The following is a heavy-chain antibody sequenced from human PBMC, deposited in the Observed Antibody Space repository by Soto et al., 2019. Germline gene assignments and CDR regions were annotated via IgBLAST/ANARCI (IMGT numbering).Heavy chain of an antibody. CDR1: GGTFSSYA. V-gene: IGHV1-69*13. Sequence: SVKVSCKASGGTFSSYAISWVRQAPGQGLEWMGGIIPIFGTANYAQKFQGRVTITADESTSTAYMELSSLRSEDTAVYYCARYDSSGYYYGDAFDIWGQRKMVNVS. CDR3: ARYDSSGYYYGDAFDI. CDR2: IIPIFGTA. J-gene: IGHJ3*02. D-gene: IGHD3-22*01.